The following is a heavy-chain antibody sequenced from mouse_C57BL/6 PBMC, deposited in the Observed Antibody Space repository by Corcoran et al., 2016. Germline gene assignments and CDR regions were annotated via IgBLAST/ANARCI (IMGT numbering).Heavy chain of an antibody. CDR3: ARRLTGYFDY. D-gene: IGHD4-1*01. CDR2: INTYSGVP. CDR1: GYTFTTYG. J-gene: IGHJ2*01. V-gene: IGHV9-3*01. Sequence: QIQLVQSGPELKKPGETVKISCKASGYTFTTYGMSWVKQAPGKGLKWMGWINTYSGVPTYADDFKGRFAFSLETSASTAYLQINNPKNEDTATYFCARRLTGYFDYWGQGTTLTVSS.